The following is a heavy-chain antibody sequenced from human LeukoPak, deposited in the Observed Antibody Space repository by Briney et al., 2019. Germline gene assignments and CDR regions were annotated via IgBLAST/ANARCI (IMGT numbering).Heavy chain of an antibody. CDR3: ARDKGKYSGSYPLDY. CDR2: INPNSGGT. Sequence: GASVKVSCKASGYTFTGYYMHWARQAPGQGLEWMGWINPNSGGTNYAQKFQGRVTMTRDTSISTAYMELSRLRSDDTAVYYCARDKGKYSGSYPLDYWGQGTLVTVSS. D-gene: IGHD1-26*01. V-gene: IGHV1-2*02. J-gene: IGHJ4*02. CDR1: GYTFTGYY.